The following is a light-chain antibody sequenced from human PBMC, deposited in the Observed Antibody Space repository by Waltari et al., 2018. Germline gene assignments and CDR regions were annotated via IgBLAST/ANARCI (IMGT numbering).Light chain of an antibody. CDR2: KTS. CDR3: RQYSSYSSWT. V-gene: IGKV1-5*03. J-gene: IGKJ1*01. Sequence: DIEMTQSPLTLSASVGDTVTITCRASQNLNSWLAWYQQRPGKAPRLLLYKTSTLQITVPSRFSGSSSWTEFTLTINSLQADDVAGVYCRQYSSYSSWTFGQGTQV. CDR1: QNLNSW.